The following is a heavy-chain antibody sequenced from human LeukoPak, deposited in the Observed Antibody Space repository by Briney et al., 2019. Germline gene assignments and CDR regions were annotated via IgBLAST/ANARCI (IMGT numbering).Heavy chain of an antibody. V-gene: IGHV3-21*01. J-gene: IGHJ3*02. D-gene: IGHD1-26*01. CDR1: GFTFSSYA. CDR2: ISSSSSYI. CDR3: ARDMGAMTAFDI. Sequence: GGSLRLSCAASGFTFSSYAMSWVRQAPGRGLEWVSSISSSSSYIYYADSVKGRFTISRDNAKNSLYLQMNSLRAEDTAVYYCARDMGAMTAFDIWGQGTMVTVSS.